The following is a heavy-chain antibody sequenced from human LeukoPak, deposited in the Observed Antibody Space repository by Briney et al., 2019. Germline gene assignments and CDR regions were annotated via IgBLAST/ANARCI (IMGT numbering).Heavy chain of an antibody. D-gene: IGHD3-10*01. J-gene: IGHJ4*02. CDR3: ARGGLWFGELSGD. Sequence: GVSLRLSCAASGFTVSSNYMSWVRQAPGKGLEWVANIKQDGSEKYYVDSVKGRFTISRDNAKNSLYLQMNSLRAEDTAAYYCARGGLWFGELSGDWGQGTLVTVSS. V-gene: IGHV3-7*01. CDR1: GFTVSSNY. CDR2: IKQDGSEK.